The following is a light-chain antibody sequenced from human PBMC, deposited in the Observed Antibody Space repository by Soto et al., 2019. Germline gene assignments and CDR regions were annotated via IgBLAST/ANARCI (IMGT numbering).Light chain of an antibody. Sequence: QSALPQPPSASGSPGQSVTISCTGTSSDIGTYNYVSWYQQHPGKAPRLMIYEVTKRPSGVPDRFSGSKSGNTASLIVSGLLGEDEADYYCSSYAGGNNLVVFGGGTKLTVL. J-gene: IGLJ2*01. CDR3: SSYAGGNNLVV. CDR1: SSDIGTYNY. CDR2: EVT. V-gene: IGLV2-8*01.